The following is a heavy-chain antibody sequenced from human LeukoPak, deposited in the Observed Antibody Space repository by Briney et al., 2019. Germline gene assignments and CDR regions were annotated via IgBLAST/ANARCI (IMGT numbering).Heavy chain of an antibody. CDR1: GFTFSSYA. J-gene: IGHJ2*01. V-gene: IGHV3-23*01. D-gene: IGHD5-12*01. Sequence: GGSLRLSCAASGFTFSSYAMSWVRQAPGKGLEWVSAIRYSGRSTYYADSVKGRFTISRDNSKNTLYLQMNSLRAEDTAVYYCAKDRTKVATKNWYFDLWGRGTLVTVSS. CDR2: IRYSGRST. CDR3: AKDRTKVATKNWYFDL.